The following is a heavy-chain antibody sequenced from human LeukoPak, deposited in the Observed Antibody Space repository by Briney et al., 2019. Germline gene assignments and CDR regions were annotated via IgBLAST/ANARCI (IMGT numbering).Heavy chain of an antibody. D-gene: IGHD3-10*01. CDR1: GFTFSSYS. CDR3: ARRHGSGSLPYYFDY. V-gene: IGHV3-21*01. CDR2: ISSSSSYI. J-gene: IGHJ4*02. Sequence: GGSLRLSCAASGFTFSSYSTNWVRQAPGKGLEWVSSISSSSSYIYYADSVKGRFTISRDNAKNSLYLQMNSLRAEDTAVYYCARRHGSGSLPYYFDYWGQGTLVTVSS.